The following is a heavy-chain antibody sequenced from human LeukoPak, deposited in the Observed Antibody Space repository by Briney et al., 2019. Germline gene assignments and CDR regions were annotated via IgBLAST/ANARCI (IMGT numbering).Heavy chain of an antibody. CDR1: GFTFSSYS. CDR2: ISSSSSTI. J-gene: IGHJ4*02. Sequence: GSLKLSCAASGFTFSSYSMNWVRQAPGKGLEWISYISSSSSTIYYADSVKGRFTISRDNSKNTLYLQMNSLRAEDTAVYYCAKTRGGPTSPDDYWGQGTLVTVSS. V-gene: IGHV3-48*01. CDR3: AKTRGGPTSPDDY. D-gene: IGHD1-14*01.